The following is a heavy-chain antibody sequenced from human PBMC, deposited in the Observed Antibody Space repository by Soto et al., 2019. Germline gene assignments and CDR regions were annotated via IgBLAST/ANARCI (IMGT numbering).Heavy chain of an antibody. D-gene: IGHD5-18*01. J-gene: IGHJ4*02. V-gene: IGHV1-3*01. CDR2: INAGNGNT. CDR3: ASPKPYSYGSFDY. Sequence: ASVKVSCKASGYTFTSYAMHWVRQAPGQRLEWMGWINAGNGNTKYSQKFQGRVTITRDTSASTAYMELSSLRSEDTAVYYCASPKPYSYGSFDYWGQGPLVTVSS. CDR1: GYTFTSYA.